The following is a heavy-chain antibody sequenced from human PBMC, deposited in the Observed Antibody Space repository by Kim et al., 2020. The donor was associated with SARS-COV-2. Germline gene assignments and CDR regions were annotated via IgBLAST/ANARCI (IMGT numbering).Heavy chain of an antibody. CDR2: IYYSGST. V-gene: IGHV4-30-4*01. D-gene: IGHD3-22*01. Sequence: SETLSLTCTVSGGSISSGDYYWSWIRQPPGKGLEWIGYIYYSGSTYYNPSLKSRVTISVDTSKNQFSLKLSSVTAADTAVYYCARAQKRGYYYDSTTNRGYYMDVWGKGTTVTVSS. CDR3: ARAQKRGYYYDSTTNRGYYMDV. CDR1: GGSISSGDYY. J-gene: IGHJ6*03.